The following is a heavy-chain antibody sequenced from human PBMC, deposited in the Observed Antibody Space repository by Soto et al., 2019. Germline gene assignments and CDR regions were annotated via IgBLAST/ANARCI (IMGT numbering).Heavy chain of an antibody. CDR2: IDPSDSYT. Sequence: GASLKISCKGSGYSFTSYWISWVRQMPGKGLDWMGRIDPSDSYTNYSPSFQGHVTISADNSISTAYLQWSSLKASDTAMYYCARLRGYGDYYGMDVGGQGTTFTVSS. D-gene: IGHD5-18*01. CDR1: GYSFTSYW. CDR3: ARLRGYGDYYGMDV. V-gene: IGHV5-10-1*01. J-gene: IGHJ6*02.